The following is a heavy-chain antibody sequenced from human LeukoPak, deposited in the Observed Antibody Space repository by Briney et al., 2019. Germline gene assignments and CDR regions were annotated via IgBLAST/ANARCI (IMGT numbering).Heavy chain of an antibody. D-gene: IGHD5-18*01. CDR3: ARDVDTAMVPYFDY. CDR1: GYSISSGYY. Sequence: SETLSLTCAASGYSISSGYYWGWIRQPPGKGLEWIGSIYHSGSTYYNPSLKSRVTISVDTSKNQFSLKLSSVTAADTAVYYCARDVDTAMVPYFDYWGQGTLVTVSS. CDR2: IYHSGST. V-gene: IGHV4-38-2*02. J-gene: IGHJ4*02.